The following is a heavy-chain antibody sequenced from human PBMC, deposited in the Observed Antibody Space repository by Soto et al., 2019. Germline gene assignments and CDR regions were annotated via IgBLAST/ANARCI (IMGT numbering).Heavy chain of an antibody. CDR2: ISWNGDAT. V-gene: IGHV3-9*01. D-gene: IGHD3-10*01. J-gene: IGHJ4*02. Sequence: EVQLVESGGGLVQPGGSLRLSCAASGFTFDDYAIHWVRQIPGKGLEWVSGISWNGDATGYADSVKGRFTISRDNAKNSLYLLMDSLKTEDTAMYYCANLPLYGSGFDCWGQGTLVTVSS. CDR3: ANLPLYGSGFDC. CDR1: GFTFDDYA.